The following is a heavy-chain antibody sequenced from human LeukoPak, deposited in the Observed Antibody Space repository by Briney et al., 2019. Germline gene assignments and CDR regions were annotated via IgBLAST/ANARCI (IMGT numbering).Heavy chain of an antibody. Sequence: SVKVSCKASGYTFTSYDISWVRQAPGQGLEWMGGIIPIFGTANYAQKFQGRVTITADESTSTAYMELSSLRSEDTAVYYCARLTTTYSSGLYWYFDLWGRGTLVTVSS. J-gene: IGHJ2*01. CDR2: IIPIFGTA. D-gene: IGHD6-19*01. CDR3: ARLTTTYSSGLYWYFDL. V-gene: IGHV1-69*13. CDR1: GYTFTSYD.